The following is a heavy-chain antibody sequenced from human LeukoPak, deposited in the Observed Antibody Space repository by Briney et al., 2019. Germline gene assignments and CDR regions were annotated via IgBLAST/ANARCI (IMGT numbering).Heavy chain of an antibody. CDR3: ARDNLVRKGPLLDY. D-gene: IGHD3-10*01. Sequence: GGSLRLSCAASGFTFSSYEMNWVRQAPGKGLEWLSYISSSGSAIYYADSVKGRFMISRDNAKNSLYLQMNSLRAEDTAVYYCARDNLVRKGPLLDYWGQGTLVTVSS. CDR2: ISSSGSAI. CDR1: GFTFSSYE. J-gene: IGHJ4*02. V-gene: IGHV3-48*03.